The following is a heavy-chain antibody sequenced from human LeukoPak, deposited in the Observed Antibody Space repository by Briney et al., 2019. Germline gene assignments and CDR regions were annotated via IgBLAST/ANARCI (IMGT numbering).Heavy chain of an antibody. CDR3: ASREIVGASTFAY. J-gene: IGHJ4*02. Sequence: SETLSLTCTVSGGSIRSYYWSWIRQSPGKGLEWIGYIYYSGSTNYNPSLKSRVTISVDTSKNQFSLKLSSVTAADTAVYYCASREIVGASTFAYWGQGTLVTVSP. CDR2: IYYSGST. D-gene: IGHD1-26*01. CDR1: GGSIRSYY. V-gene: IGHV4-59*01.